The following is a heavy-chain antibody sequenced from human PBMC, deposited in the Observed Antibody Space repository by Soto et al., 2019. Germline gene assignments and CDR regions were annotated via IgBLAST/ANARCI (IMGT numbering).Heavy chain of an antibody. CDR2: IYHSGNT. CDR3: ARVRRGFNRESWSYWYNGMDV. D-gene: IGHD3-16*01. J-gene: IGHJ6*02. CDR1: GGSFNDYY. V-gene: IGHV4-34*02. Sequence: QVQLQQWGAGLLKPSETLSLTCAVNGGSFNDYYWAWIRQPPGKGLEWIGEIYHSGNTYYNPSLESRVIMSVDTSKKQFSLRLNSVTAAATAMYYCARVRRGFNRESWSYWYNGMDVWGQGTTVTVS.